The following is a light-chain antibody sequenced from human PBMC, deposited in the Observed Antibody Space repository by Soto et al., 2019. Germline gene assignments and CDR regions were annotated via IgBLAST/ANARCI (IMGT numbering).Light chain of an antibody. CDR1: SSDVGGYDY. V-gene: IGLV2-11*01. Sequence: QSALTQPRSVSGSPGQSVTISCTGTSSDVGGYDYVSWYQQHPGTAPKLMIYDVTKRPSGVPDRFSGSRSGNTASLTISGLQAEDDADYYCCSYAGTYTFYVFGTGTKLTVL. CDR3: CSYAGTYTFYV. J-gene: IGLJ1*01. CDR2: DVT.